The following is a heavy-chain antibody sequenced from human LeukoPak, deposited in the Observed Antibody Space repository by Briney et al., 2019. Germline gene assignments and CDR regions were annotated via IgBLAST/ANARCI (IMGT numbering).Heavy chain of an antibody. J-gene: IGHJ4*02. CDR1: GYTFTSYD. CDR2: TNPNSGNT. D-gene: IGHD3-10*01. V-gene: IGHV1-8*03. Sequence: ASVQVSCQASGYTFTSYDINWVRQATGQGLEWMGWTNPNSGNTGYAQKFQGRVAITRNTSISTAYMELSSLRSKDTAVYYCARDPLVLWFGELSAGYYFDYWGQGTLVTVSS. CDR3: ARDPLVLWFGELSAGYYFDY.